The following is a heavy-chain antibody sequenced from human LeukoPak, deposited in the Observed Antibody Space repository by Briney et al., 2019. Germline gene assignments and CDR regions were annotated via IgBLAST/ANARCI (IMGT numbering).Heavy chain of an antibody. D-gene: IGHD2-15*01. V-gene: IGHV2-5*01. J-gene: IGHJ4*02. CDR1: GFSLSTSGVG. Sequence: SGPTLVKPTQTLTLTCTFSGFSLSTSGVGVGWIRQPPGKALEWLALIYWNDDKRYSPSLKSRLIITKDTSKNQVVLTMTNMDPVDTATYYCARQGRKGYCSGGSCPDYWGQGTLVTVSS. CDR3: ARQGRKGYCSGGSCPDY. CDR2: IYWNDDK.